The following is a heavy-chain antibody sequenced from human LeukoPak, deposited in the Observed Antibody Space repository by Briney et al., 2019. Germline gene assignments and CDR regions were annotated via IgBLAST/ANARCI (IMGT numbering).Heavy chain of an antibody. CDR2: IYYSGST. V-gene: IGHV4-31*03. CDR1: GGSISSGGYY. CDR3: ASLFSSGSYRWDFDY. D-gene: IGHD1-26*01. Sequence: PSQTLSLTRTVSGGSISSGGYYWSWIRQHPGKGLEWIGYIYYSGSTYYNPPLKSRVTISVDTSKNQFSLKLSSVTAADTAVYYCASLFSSGSYRWDFDYWGQGTLVTVSS. J-gene: IGHJ4*02.